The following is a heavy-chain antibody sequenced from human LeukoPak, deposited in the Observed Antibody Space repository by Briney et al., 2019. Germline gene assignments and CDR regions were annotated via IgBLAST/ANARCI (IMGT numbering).Heavy chain of an antibody. J-gene: IGHJ4*02. Sequence: SETLSLTCTFSGGSISSYHWNWIRQTPEKGLEWIGYMYYTGVSNYNPSLKSRVAISVDSSKNQFSLKVTSVTAADTAIYYCTTIKRGDIFGYFDFWGQGALVTVSS. CDR3: TTIKRGDIFGYFDF. V-gene: IGHV4-59*01. CDR2: MYYTGVS. CDR1: GGSISSYH. D-gene: IGHD5-18*01.